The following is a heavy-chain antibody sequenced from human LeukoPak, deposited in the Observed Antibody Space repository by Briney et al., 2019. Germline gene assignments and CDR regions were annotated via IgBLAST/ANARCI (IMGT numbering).Heavy chain of an antibody. Sequence: GGSLRLSCAASGFTFSSYAMHWVRQAPGKGLEWVAVISYDGSNKYYADSVKGRFTISRDNSKNTLYLQMNSLRAEDTAVYYCARGGIFGMVTYSFGPWGQGTLVTVSS. J-gene: IGHJ5*02. D-gene: IGHD3-3*01. V-gene: IGHV3-30-3*01. CDR2: ISYDGSNK. CDR1: GFTFSSYA. CDR3: ARGGIFGMVTYSFGP.